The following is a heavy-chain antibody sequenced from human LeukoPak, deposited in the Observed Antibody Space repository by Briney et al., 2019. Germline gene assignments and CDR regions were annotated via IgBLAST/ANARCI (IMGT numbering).Heavy chain of an antibody. Sequence: KPGGSLRLSCAASGFTFSRYSMNWVRRSPGKGVECVSSISSSRSSNYDAASVKGRFTISRDTPKKPLYLQMNSLRAEDTAVYYCARRPGDYGDYQLFFDYWGQGTLVTVSS. V-gene: IGHV3-21*01. CDR2: ISSSRSSN. J-gene: IGHJ4*02. CDR1: GFTFSRYS. D-gene: IGHD4-17*01. CDR3: ARRPGDYGDYQLFFDY.